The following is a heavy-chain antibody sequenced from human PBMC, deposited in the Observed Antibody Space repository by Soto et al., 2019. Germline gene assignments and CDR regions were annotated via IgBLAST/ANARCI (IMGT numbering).Heavy chain of an antibody. Sequence: SVKVSCKASGGTFSSYAISWVRQAPGQGLEWMGGIIPIFGTASYAQKFQGRVTITADESTSTAYMELSSLRSEDTAVYYCASLPDSPGYYYYGMDVWGQGTTVTVSS. CDR1: GGTFSSYA. CDR2: IIPIFGTA. D-gene: IGHD2-21*01. CDR3: ASLPDSPGYYYYGMDV. J-gene: IGHJ6*02. V-gene: IGHV1-69*13.